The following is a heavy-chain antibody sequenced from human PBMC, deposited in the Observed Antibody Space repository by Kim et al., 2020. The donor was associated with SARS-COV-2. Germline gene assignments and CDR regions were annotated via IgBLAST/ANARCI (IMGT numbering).Heavy chain of an antibody. CDR1: GYSFTSYW. CDR3: ARQGGRYDYIWGSYRYNDY. V-gene: IGHV5-51*01. Sequence: GESLKISCKGSGYSFTSYWIGWVRQMPGKGLEWMGIIYPGDSDTRYSPSFQGQVTISADKSISTAYLQWSSLKASDTAMYYCARQGGRYDYIWGSYRYNDYWGQGTLVTVSS. CDR2: IYPGDSDT. D-gene: IGHD3-16*02. J-gene: IGHJ4*02.